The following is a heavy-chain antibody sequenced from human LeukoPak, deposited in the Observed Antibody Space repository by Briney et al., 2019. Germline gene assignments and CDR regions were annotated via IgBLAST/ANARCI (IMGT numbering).Heavy chain of an antibody. Sequence: PSETPSLTCTVSGGSFSTYYWSWIRQPAGKGLEWIGHIYTSGTTNYNPSLKSRVTMSIDTSKNQFSLKLSSITAADTAVYYCARDAKYYYGSRTYFFFEYWGQGTPLTVSS. CDR2: IYTSGTT. V-gene: IGHV4-4*07. CDR1: GGSFSTYY. CDR3: ARDAKYYYGSRTYFFFEY. D-gene: IGHD3-10*01. J-gene: IGHJ4*02.